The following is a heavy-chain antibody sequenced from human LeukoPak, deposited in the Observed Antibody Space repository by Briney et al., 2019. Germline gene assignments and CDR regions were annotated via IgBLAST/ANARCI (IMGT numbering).Heavy chain of an antibody. CDR1: GFTFSSYW. CDR3: ARAGIVVVPAAPGGY. V-gene: IGHV3-74*03. Sequence: PGGSLRLSCATSGFTFSSYWMHWVRQAPGKGLVWVSRIISDGSSATYADSVKGRFAISRDNSKNTLYLQMNSLRAEDTAVYYCARAGIVVVPAAPGGYWGQGTLVTVSS. D-gene: IGHD2-2*01. J-gene: IGHJ4*02. CDR2: IISDGSSA.